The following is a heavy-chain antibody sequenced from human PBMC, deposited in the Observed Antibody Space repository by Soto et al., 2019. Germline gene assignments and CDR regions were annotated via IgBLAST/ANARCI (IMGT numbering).Heavy chain of an antibody. CDR3: ARGRVDNGDYVFGYYYYYMDV. CDR1: GYTFTSYG. Sequence: ASVKVSCKASGYTFTSYGISWVRQAPGQGLEWMGWISAYNGNTNYAQKLQGRVTMTTDTSTSTAYMELRSLRSDDTAVYYCARGRVDNGDYVFGYYYYYMDVWGKGTTVTVSS. D-gene: IGHD4-17*01. J-gene: IGHJ6*03. V-gene: IGHV1-18*01. CDR2: ISAYNGNT.